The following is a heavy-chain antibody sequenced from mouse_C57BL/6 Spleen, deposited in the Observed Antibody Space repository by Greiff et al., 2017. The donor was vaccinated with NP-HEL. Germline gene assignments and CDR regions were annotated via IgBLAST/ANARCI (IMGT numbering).Heavy chain of an antibody. Sequence: QVQLQQSGAELARPGASVKLSCKASGYTFTSYGISWVKQRTGQGLEWIGEIYPRSGNTYYNEKFKGKATLTADKSSSTAYMALRSLTSEDSAVYFFARITTVVDYYAMDYWGQGTSVTVSS. V-gene: IGHV1-81*01. CDR3: ARITTVVDYYAMDY. CDR1: GYTFTSYG. D-gene: IGHD1-1*01. J-gene: IGHJ4*01. CDR2: IYPRSGNT.